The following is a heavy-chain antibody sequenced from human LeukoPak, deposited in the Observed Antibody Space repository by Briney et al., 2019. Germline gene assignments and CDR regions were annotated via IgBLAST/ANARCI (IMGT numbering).Heavy chain of an antibody. CDR1: GGSISSSSYY. D-gene: IGHD6-13*01. CDR2: IYHSGST. V-gene: IGHV4-39*07. CDR3: ARDAIAAAGTFEY. Sequence: SETLSLTCTVSGGSISSSSYYWSWIRQPPGKGLEWIGSIYHSGSTYYNPSLKSRVTISVDTSKNQFSLKLSSVTAADTAVYYCARDAIAAAGTFEYWGQGTLVTVSS. J-gene: IGHJ4*02.